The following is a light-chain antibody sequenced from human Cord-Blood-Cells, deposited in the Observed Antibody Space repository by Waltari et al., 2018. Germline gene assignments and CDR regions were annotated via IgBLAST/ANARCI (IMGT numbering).Light chain of an antibody. J-gene: IGLJ2*01. CDR2: DVS. Sequence: QSALTQPASVSGSPGQSITISCTGTSSDVGGYNYVSWYQQHPGKAPKLMIYDVSNRPAGVSNRFYGSKSGNTASLTTPGLQAEDEADYYCSSYTSSSTLVVFGGGTKLTVL. CDR3: SSYTSSSTLVV. CDR1: SSDVGGYNY. V-gene: IGLV2-14*01.